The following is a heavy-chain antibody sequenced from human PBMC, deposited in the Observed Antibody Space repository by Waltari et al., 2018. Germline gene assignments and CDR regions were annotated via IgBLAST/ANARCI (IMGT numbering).Heavy chain of an antibody. Sequence: EVQLVQSGAEVKKPGESLKISCKGSGYTFSDYWTAWVRQMPGEGLEWMGIIYPGDSKTRYSPSFQGQVSISADKSITTAYLQCSSLKASDSAMYYCARLARNGTYSYFDYWGQGTLVTVSS. V-gene: IGHV5-51*01. D-gene: IGHD1-26*01. J-gene: IGHJ4*02. CDR3: ARLARNGTYSYFDY. CDR2: IYPGDSKT. CDR1: GYTFSDYW.